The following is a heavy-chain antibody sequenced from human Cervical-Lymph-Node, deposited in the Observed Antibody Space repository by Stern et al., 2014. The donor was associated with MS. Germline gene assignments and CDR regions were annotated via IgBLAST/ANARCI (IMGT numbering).Heavy chain of an antibody. CDR3: ALSSETSDRWYSLGYDL. D-gene: IGHD6-13*01. CDR1: GGTFSKFP. V-gene: IGHV1-69*01. Sequence: DQLVESGAEVTQPGSSVKVSCKASGGTFSKFPSSWVRQAPGHGLEWMGGLFPVFGTPTYAQDFRGRVTITASVSTSTVYMELSSLRSDDTAVYYCALSSETSDRWYSLGYDLWGQGTLVTVSS. CDR2: LFPVFGTP. J-gene: IGHJ5*02.